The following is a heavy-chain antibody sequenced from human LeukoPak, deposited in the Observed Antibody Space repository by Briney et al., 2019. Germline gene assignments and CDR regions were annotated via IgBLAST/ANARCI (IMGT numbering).Heavy chain of an antibody. CDR1: GGSISSSSYY. CDR2: IYYSGST. V-gene: IGHV4-39*07. CDR3: AREGKRYFDWLLSAHDY. D-gene: IGHD3-9*01. Sequence: SETLSLTCTVSGGSISSSSYYWGWIRQPPGKGLEWIGSIYYSGSTYYNPSLKSRVTISVDTSKNQFSLKLSSVTAADTAVYYCAREGKRYFDWLLSAHDYWGQGTLVTVSS. J-gene: IGHJ4*02.